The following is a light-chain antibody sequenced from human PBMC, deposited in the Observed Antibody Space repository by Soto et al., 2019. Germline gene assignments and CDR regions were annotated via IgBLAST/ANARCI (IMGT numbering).Light chain of an antibody. Sequence: DIQMTQSPSSLSASVGDRVTVTCRASQGIGNDLGWFQQKPGKAPKRLIFAASSLESGVPSRFSGSASVTEFTLTICSLQPEDFATNYCLQHNRYPLTFGGGTKVEIK. V-gene: IGKV1-17*01. CDR1: QGIGND. CDR2: AAS. J-gene: IGKJ4*01. CDR3: LQHNRYPLT.